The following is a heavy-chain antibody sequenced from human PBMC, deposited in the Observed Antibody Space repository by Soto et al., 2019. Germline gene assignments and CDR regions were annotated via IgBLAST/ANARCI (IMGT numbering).Heavy chain of an antibody. CDR2: ISAYNGNT. CDR3: ARDSPPADY. V-gene: IGHV1-18*01. Sequence: QVQLVQSGAEVKKPGASVKVSCKASGYTFSTYGLSWVRQAPGQGLEWMGWISAYNGNTNYAQKHQGRVIMTTDTATSTAYMDLRSLRSDDTAVYYCARDSPPADYWGQGTLVTVSS. CDR1: GYTFSTYG. J-gene: IGHJ4*02.